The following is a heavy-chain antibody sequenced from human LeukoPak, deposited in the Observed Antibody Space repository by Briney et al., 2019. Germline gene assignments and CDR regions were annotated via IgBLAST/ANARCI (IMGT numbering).Heavy chain of an antibody. CDR2: ISGSGGST. D-gene: IGHD6-19*01. CDR1: GFTFSSYG. J-gene: IGHJ4*02. Sequence: GGSLRLSCAASGFTFSSYGMSWVRQAPGKGLEWVSAISGSGGSTYYADSVKGRFTISRDNSKNTLYLQMNSLRAEDTAVYYCAKSPRRVAVAQLPYYFDYWGQGTLVTVSS. V-gene: IGHV3-23*01. CDR3: AKSPRRVAVAQLPYYFDY.